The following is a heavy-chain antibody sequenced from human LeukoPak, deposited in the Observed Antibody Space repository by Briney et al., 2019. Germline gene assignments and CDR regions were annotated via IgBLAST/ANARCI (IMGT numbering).Heavy chain of an antibody. V-gene: IGHV1-2*02. CDR2: INPNSGGT. J-gene: IGHJ4*02. Sequence: ASVKVSCKASGYTFTGYYMHWVRQAPGQGLEWMGWINPNSGGTNYAQKFQGRVTMTRDTSISTAYMELSRLRSDDTAVYYCARSHLRGSGSLPYWGQGTLVTVSS. CDR1: GYTFTGYY. D-gene: IGHD1-26*01. CDR3: ARSHLRGSGSLPY.